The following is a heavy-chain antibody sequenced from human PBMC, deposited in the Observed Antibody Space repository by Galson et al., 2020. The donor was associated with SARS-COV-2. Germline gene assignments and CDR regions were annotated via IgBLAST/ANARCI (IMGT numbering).Heavy chain of an antibody. CDR2: ITNTGTHK. V-gene: IGHV3-21*04. J-gene: IGHJ6*02. CDR1: GFTFSSYS. D-gene: IGHD1-26*01. CDR3: AKMGVGATLDYYYGMDV. Sequence: TGGSLRLSCAASGFTFSSYSMNWVRQAPGKGLEWVSSITNTGTHKYYADSVKGRFTISRDNAKNSLYLQMNSLRPEDTALYYCAKMGVGATLDYYYGMDVWGQGTTVTVSS.